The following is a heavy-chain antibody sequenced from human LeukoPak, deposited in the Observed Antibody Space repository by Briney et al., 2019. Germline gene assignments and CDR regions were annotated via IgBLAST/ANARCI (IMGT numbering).Heavy chain of an antibody. V-gene: IGHV1-24*01. Sequence: ASVKVSCKVSGYTLTELSMYWVRQAPGKGLEWMGGFDPEDGETIYAQKFQGRVTMTEDTSTDTAYMELSSLRSEDTAVYYCATGGITMRDAFDIWGQGTMVTVSS. CDR3: ATGGITMRDAFDI. CDR1: GYTLTELS. J-gene: IGHJ3*02. D-gene: IGHD3-22*01. CDR2: FDPEDGET.